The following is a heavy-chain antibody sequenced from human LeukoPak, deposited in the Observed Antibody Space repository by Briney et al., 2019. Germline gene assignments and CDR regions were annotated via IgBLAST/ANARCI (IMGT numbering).Heavy chain of an antibody. CDR3: TRCPLILAAYDY. J-gene: IGHJ4*02. D-gene: IGHD2-15*01. CDR2: IDRDGART. CDR1: GFTLSGFW. Sequence: GGSLRPSCAASGFTLSGFWMHWARQVPGQGPVWVSRIDRDGARTTYADAVKGRFTVSRDNAKNTLYLQMNSLRAEDTAVYYCTRCPLILAAYDYWGQGTVGTVSS. V-gene: IGHV3-74*01.